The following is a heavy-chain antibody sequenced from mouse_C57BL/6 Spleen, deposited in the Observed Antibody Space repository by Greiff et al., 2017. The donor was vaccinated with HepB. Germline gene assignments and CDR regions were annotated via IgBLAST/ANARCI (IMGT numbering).Heavy chain of an antibody. CDR1: GYTFTSYW. V-gene: IGHV1-69*01. CDR3: ARLSLNAMDY. CDR2: IDPSDSYT. Sequence: VQLQQPGAELVMPGASVKLSCKASGYTFTSYWMHWVKQRPGQGLEWIGEIDPSDSYTNYNQKFKGKSTLTVDKSSSTAYMQLSSLTSEDSAVYYCARLSLNAMDYWGQGTSVTVSS. J-gene: IGHJ4*01. D-gene: IGHD6-2*01.